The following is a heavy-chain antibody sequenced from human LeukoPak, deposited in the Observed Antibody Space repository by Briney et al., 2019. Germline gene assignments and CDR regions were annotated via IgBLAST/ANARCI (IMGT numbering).Heavy chain of an antibody. CDR1: GYTFTGYY. J-gene: IGHJ4*02. CDR2: INPNSGGT. CDR3: ARGGYDYVWGSYRYFDY. Sequence: PGASVKVSCKASGYTFTGYYMHWVRQAPGQGLEWMGWINPNSGGTNYAQKFQGRVTMTRDTSISTAYMELSRLRSDDTAVYYCARGGYDYVWGSYRYFDYWGQGTLVTVSS. D-gene: IGHD3-16*02. V-gene: IGHV1-2*02.